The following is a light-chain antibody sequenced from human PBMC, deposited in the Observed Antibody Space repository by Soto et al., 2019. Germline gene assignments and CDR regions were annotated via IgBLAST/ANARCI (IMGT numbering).Light chain of an antibody. J-gene: IGKJ5*01. V-gene: IGKV3-15*01. CDR1: QTVHNN. Sequence: EVVMTQSPATLSLSPGESVTLSCRASQTVHNNYLAWYQQKPGQAPRLLIYAVSARATGIPGRFSGSGSGTEFTLTINGLQSEDFAFYYCQQYTNWPITLGQGTRREIK. CDR2: AVS. CDR3: QQYTNWPIT.